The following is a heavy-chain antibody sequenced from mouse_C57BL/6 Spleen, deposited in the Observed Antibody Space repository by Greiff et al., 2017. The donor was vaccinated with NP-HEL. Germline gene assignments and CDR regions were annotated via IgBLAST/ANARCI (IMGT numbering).Heavy chain of an antibody. J-gene: IGHJ3*01. D-gene: IGHD2-12*01. Sequence: EVQLVESGGDLVKPRGSLKLSCAASGFTFSSYGMSWVRQTPDKRLEWVATISSGGSYTYYPDSVKGRFTISRDNAKNTLYLQMSSLKSEDTAMYYCARHDDGFAYWGQGTLVTVSA. CDR1: GFTFSSYG. V-gene: IGHV5-6*01. CDR3: ARHDDGFAY. CDR2: ISSGGSYT.